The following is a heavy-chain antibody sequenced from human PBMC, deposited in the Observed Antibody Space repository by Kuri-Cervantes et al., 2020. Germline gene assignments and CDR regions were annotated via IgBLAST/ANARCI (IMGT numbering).Heavy chain of an antibody. J-gene: IGHJ4*02. V-gene: IGHV3-7*03. Sequence: GESLKISCAASGFTFSSYWMSWVRQAPGKGLEWVANIKQDGSEKYYVDSVKGRFTISRDNAKNSLYLQMNSLRAEDTAVYYCARGADGTWLQSAYFDYWGQGTLVTVSS. CDR1: GFTFSSYW. CDR3: ARGADGTWLQSAYFDY. CDR2: IKQDGSEK. D-gene: IGHD5-24*01.